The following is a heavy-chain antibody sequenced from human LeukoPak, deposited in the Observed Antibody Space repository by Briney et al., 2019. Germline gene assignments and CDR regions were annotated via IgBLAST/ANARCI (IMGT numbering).Heavy chain of an antibody. Sequence: GGSLRLSCAASGFTFSSYAMHWVRQAPGKGLEWVAVISYDGSNKYYADSVKSRFTISRDNSKNTLYLQMNSLRAEDTAVYYCARCYFSSTSCYGFGYWGQGTLVTVSS. J-gene: IGHJ4*02. V-gene: IGHV3-30*04. CDR3: ARCYFSSTSCYGFGY. D-gene: IGHD2-2*01. CDR2: ISYDGSNK. CDR1: GFTFSSYA.